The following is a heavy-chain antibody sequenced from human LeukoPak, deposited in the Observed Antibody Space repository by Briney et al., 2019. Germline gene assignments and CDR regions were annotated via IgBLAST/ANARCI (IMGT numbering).Heavy chain of an antibody. CDR3: TTDVTYCTNGVCYYYYYGMDV. D-gene: IGHD2-8*01. Sequence: GGSLRLSCAASGFTFSSAWMSWVRQAPGKGLEWVGRIKSKTDGGTTDYAAPVKGRFTISRDDSKNTLYLQMNSLKTEDTAVYYCTTDVTYCTNGVCYYYYYGMDVWGQGTTVTVSS. V-gene: IGHV3-15*01. J-gene: IGHJ6*02. CDR1: GFTFSSAW. CDR2: IKSKTDGGTT.